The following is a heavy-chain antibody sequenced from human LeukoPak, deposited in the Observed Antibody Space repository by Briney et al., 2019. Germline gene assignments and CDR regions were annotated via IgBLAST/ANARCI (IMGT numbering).Heavy chain of an antibody. CDR1: GFTFSSYW. CDR3: ARVLDTAMVGGFDY. CDR2: IKQDGSEK. D-gene: IGHD5-18*01. V-gene: IGHV3-7*01. J-gene: IGHJ4*02. Sequence: PGGSLRLSCAASGFTFSSYWMSWVRQAPGKGLEWVANIKQDGSEKYYVDSVKGRFTISGDNAKNSLYLQMNSLRAEDTAVYYCARVLDTAMVGGFDYWGQGTLVTVSS.